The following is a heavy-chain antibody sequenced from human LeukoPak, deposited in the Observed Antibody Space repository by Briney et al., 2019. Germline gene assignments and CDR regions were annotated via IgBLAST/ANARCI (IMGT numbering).Heavy chain of an antibody. CDR2: IYTSGST. Sequence: PSETLSLTCTVSGGSISSYYWSWIRQPAGKGLEWIGRIYTSGSTNYNPSLKSRVTMSVDTSKNQFSLKLSSVTAADTAVYYCARAIIAPRQVADAFDIWGQGTMVTVSS. CDR3: ARAIIAPRQVADAFDI. CDR1: GGSISSYY. D-gene: IGHD2/OR15-2a*01. V-gene: IGHV4-4*07. J-gene: IGHJ3*02.